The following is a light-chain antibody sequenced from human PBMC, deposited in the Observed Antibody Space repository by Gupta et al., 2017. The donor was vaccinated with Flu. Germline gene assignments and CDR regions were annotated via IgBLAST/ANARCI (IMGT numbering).Light chain of an antibody. CDR2: EFY. J-gene: IGLJ2*01. V-gene: IGLV3-1*01. CDR1: SWGEKY. Sequence: KVNITCSGDSWGEKYTSWYQQKPGQSPLLVIFEFYRRPAGIPERFSGSIAGNTDTLTSSGTPTRDEGDYYCQAWDSDRAEVVFGGGNKLNV. CDR3: QAWDSDRAEVV.